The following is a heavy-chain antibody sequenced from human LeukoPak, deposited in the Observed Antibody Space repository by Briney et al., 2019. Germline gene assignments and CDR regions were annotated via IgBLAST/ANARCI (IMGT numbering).Heavy chain of an antibody. J-gene: IGHJ4*02. CDR2: ISSSGSTI. V-gene: IGHV3-48*03. CDR3: AGVLITGVDY. D-gene: IGHD7-27*01. CDR1: GFTFSSYE. Sequence: GGSLRLSCAASGFTFSSYEMNWVRQAPGKGLEWVSYISSSGSTIYYADSVKGRFTISRDNAKNSLYLQMNSLRAEDTAVYYCAGVLITGVDYWGQGTLVTVSS.